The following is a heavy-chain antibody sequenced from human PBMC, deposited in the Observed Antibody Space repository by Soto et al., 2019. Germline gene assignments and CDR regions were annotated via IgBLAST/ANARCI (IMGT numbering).Heavy chain of an antibody. V-gene: IGHV3-48*02. J-gene: IGHJ6*02. CDR3: ARSYGYYYYYGMDV. D-gene: IGHD3-16*01. Sequence: EVQLVESGGGWDKLGGSLGPPVAPSGFPLISFSLTWVARLPGKGLEWVSYISSSSSTIYYADSVKGRFTISRDNAKNSLYLQMNSLRDEDTAVYYCARSYGYYYYYGMDVWGQGTTVTVSS. CDR1: GFPLISFS. CDR2: ISSSSSTI.